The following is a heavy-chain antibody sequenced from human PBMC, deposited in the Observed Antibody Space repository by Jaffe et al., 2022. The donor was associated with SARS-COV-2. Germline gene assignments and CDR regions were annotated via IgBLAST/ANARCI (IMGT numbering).Heavy chain of an antibody. CDR3: ARVPLESNIVVVPAAPYFDY. J-gene: IGHJ4*02. CDR1: GGSISSGDYY. Sequence: QVQLQESGPGLVKPSQTLSLTCTVSGGSISSGDYYWSWIRQPPGKGLEWIGYIYYSGSTYYNPSLKSRVTISVDTSKNQFSLKLSSVTAADTAVYYCARVPLESNIVVVPAAPYFDYWGQGTLVTVSS. V-gene: IGHV4-30-4*01. D-gene: IGHD2-2*01. CDR2: IYYSGST.